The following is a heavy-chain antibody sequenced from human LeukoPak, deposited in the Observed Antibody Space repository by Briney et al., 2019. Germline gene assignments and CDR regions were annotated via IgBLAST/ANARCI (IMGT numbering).Heavy chain of an antibody. D-gene: IGHD3-22*01. Sequence: SETLSLTCTVSGGCISSSSYYWGWIRQPPGKGLEWIGSIYYSGSTYYNPSLKSRVTISVDTSKNQFSLKLSSVTAADTAVYYCARIGLYYYDSSGIKPWGQGTLVTVSS. CDR3: ARIGLYYYDSSGIKP. J-gene: IGHJ5*02. V-gene: IGHV4-39*07. CDR1: GGCISSSSYY. CDR2: IYYSGST.